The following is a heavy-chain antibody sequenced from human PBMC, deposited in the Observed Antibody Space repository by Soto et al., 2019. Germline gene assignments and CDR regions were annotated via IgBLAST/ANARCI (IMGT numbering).Heavy chain of an antibody. CDR2: IYYSGST. CDR1: GGSISSGDYY. D-gene: IGHD3-3*01. Sequence: PSETLSLTCTVSGGSISSGDYYWSWIRQPPGKGLEWIGYIYYSGSTYYNPSLKSRVTISVDTSKNQFSLQLSSVTAADTAVYYCARSDYDFWSGLDYWGQGTLVTVSS. J-gene: IGHJ4*02. V-gene: IGHV4-30-4*01. CDR3: ARSDYDFWSGLDY.